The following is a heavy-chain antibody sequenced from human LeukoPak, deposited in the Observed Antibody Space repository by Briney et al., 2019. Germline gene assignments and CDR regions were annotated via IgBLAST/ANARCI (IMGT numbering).Heavy chain of an antibody. CDR2: ISGSGGST. V-gene: IGHV3-23*01. J-gene: IGHJ4*02. Sequence: GGTLRLSCAASGFTFSSYGMSWVRQAPGKGLEWVSAISGSGGSTYYADSVKGRFTISRDNSKNTLYLQMNSLRAEDTAVYYCAKSTRDGGESDYWGQGTLVTVSS. CDR3: AKSTRDGGESDY. D-gene: IGHD3-16*01. CDR1: GFTFSSYG.